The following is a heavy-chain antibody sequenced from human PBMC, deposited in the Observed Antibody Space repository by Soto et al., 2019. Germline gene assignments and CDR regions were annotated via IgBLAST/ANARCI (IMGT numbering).Heavy chain of an antibody. CDR1: GGTFSSYA. V-gene: IGHV1-69*13. D-gene: IGHD6-19*01. CDR3: AVNRGQWRHPPPLIYYYYGMDV. CDR2: IIPIFGTA. J-gene: IGHJ6*02. Sequence: SVKVSCTASGGTFSSYAISWVRQAPGQGLEWMGGIIPIFGTANYAQKFQGRVTITADESTSTAYMELSSLRSEDTAVYYCAVNRGQWRHPPPLIYYYYGMDVWGQGTTVTVSS.